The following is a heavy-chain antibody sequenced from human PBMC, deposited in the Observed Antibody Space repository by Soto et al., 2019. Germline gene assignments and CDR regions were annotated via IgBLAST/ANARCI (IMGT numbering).Heavy chain of an antibody. J-gene: IGHJ6*02. CDR1: GGTFSSYA. CDR2: IIPIFGTA. V-gene: IGHV1-69*06. D-gene: IGHD4-17*01. Sequence: ASVKVSCKASGGTFSSYAISWVRQAPGQGLEWMGGIIPIFGTADYAQKFQGRVTITADKSTSTAYMELSSLRSEDTAVYYCARDNTEIYYYYGMDVWGQGTTVTVSS. CDR3: ARDNTEIYYYYGMDV.